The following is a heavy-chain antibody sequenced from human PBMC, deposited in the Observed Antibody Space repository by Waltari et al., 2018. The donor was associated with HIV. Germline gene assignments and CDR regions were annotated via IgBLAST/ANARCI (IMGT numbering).Heavy chain of an antibody. J-gene: IGHJ4*02. Sequence: EVELVQSGAEVKKPGESLKISCKVSGYRFTDFWIGWVRQMPGKGLEWMGISYPGDPDPRSSPSFQGQVTIPADKSISTAYLQWSGLEASDTAMYYCARKQLWPQGGLDYWGQGTLVTVSS. V-gene: IGHV5-51*01. D-gene: IGHD5-18*01. CDR1: GYRFTDFW. CDR2: SYPGDPDP. CDR3: ARKQLWPQGGLDY.